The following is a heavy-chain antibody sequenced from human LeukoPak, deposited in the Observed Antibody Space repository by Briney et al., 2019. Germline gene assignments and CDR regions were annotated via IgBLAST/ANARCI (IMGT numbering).Heavy chain of an antibody. V-gene: IGHV4-59*08. CDR1: GGSISSYY. D-gene: IGHD1-14*01. CDR3: ARSEPPWNYFDY. CDR2: IYYSRST. Sequence: SETLSLTCTVSGGSISSYYWSWIRQPPGKGLEWIGYIYYSRSTNYNPSLKSRVTISVDTSKNQFSLKLSSVTAADTAVYYCARSEPPWNYFDYWGQGTLVTVSS. J-gene: IGHJ4*02.